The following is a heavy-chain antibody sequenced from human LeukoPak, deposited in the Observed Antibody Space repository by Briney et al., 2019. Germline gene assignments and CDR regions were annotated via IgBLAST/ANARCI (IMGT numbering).Heavy chain of an antibody. V-gene: IGHV3-30*02. J-gene: IGHJ4*02. CDR3: AVGTTWYFDY. CDR1: GFTFSSYG. CDR2: IRYDGSNK. Sequence: GGSLRLSCAASGFTFSSYGMYWVRQAPGKGLEWVAFIRYDGSNKYYADSVKGRFTVSRDNSKNTLYLQMNSLRAEDTAVYYCAVGTTWYFDYWGQGTLVTVSS. D-gene: IGHD1-26*01.